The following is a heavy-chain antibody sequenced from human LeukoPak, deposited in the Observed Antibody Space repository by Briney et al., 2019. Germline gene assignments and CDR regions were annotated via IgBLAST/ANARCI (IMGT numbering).Heavy chain of an antibody. J-gene: IGHJ3*02. V-gene: IGHV3-21*04. CDR1: GFTFSSYS. CDR2: ISSSSSYI. CDR3: AKDRPAKPQYAFDI. Sequence: GGSLRLSCAASGFTFSSYSMNWVRQAPGKGLEWVSSISSSSSYIYYADSVKGRFTISRGNAKNSLYLQMNSLRAEDTAVYYCAKDRPAKPQYAFDIWGQGTMVTVSS.